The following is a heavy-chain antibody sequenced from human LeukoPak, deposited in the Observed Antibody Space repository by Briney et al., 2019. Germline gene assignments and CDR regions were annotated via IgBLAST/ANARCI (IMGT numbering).Heavy chain of an antibody. J-gene: IGHJ4*02. V-gene: IGHV5-51*01. CDR1: GYSFTSYW. Sequence: GESLKISCKGSGYSFTSYWIGWVRQMPGKGLEWMGIIYPGDSDTRYSPSFQGQVTISADKSISTAYLQWSSLKASDTAMYYCARDYSSGWCKEYYFDYWGQGTLVTVSS. CDR3: ARDYSSGWCKEYYFDY. CDR2: IYPGDSDT. D-gene: IGHD6-19*01.